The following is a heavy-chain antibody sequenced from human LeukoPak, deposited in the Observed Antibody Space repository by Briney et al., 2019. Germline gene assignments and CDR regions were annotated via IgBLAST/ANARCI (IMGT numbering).Heavy chain of an antibody. CDR3: ARDPAVYSSRFYGMDV. V-gene: IGHV1-18*01. J-gene: IGHJ6*02. CDR2: ISANNGYT. CDR1: GYTFISYG. D-gene: IGHD3-16*02. Sequence: ASVKVSCKASGYTFISYGISWVRQAPGQGLEWMGWISANNGYTNYAQKLQGRVTMTTDTSTSTAYMELRNLKSDDTAVYYCARDPAVYSSRFYGMDVWGQGTTVTVSS.